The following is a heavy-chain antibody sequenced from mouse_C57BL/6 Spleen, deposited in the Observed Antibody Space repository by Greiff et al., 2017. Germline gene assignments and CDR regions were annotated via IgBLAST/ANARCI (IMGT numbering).Heavy chain of an antibody. CDR2: IYPSDSET. Sequence: QVQLQQPGAELVRPGSSVKLSCKASGYTFTSYWMDWVKQRPGQGLEWIGNIYPSDSETHYNQKFKDKATLTVDKSSSTAYMQLSSLTSEDSAVYYCARGVYYYGSSYAWYYFDYWGQGTTLTVSS. J-gene: IGHJ2*01. CDR1: GYTFTSYW. CDR3: ARGVYYYGSSYAWYYFDY. D-gene: IGHD1-1*01. V-gene: IGHV1-61*01.